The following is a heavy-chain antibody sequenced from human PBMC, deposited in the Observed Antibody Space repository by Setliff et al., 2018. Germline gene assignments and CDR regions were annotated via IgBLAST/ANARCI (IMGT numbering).Heavy chain of an antibody. V-gene: IGHV4-59*01. CDR2: VYHSGTA. D-gene: IGHD1-1*01. J-gene: IGHJ4*02. CDR1: GGPFSGAS. Sequence: SETLSLTCTVSGGPFSGASIWSWIRQPPGKGLEFIGYVYHSGTAKYDPSLESRAIMSVDSSKNEISLKLKSVTAADTAVYYCAKGGTYRYFDFWGQGALVTVSS. CDR3: AKGGTYRYFDF.